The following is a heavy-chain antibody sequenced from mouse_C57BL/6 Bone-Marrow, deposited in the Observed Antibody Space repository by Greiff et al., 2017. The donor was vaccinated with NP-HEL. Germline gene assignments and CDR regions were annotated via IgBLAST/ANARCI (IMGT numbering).Heavy chain of an antibody. CDR3: ARGLRLDWYFDV. V-gene: IGHV1-63*01. CDR1: GYTFTNYW. CDR2: IYPGGGYT. J-gene: IGHJ1*03. Sequence: VKLVESGAELVRPGTSVKMSCKASGYTFTNYWIGWAKQRPGHGLEWIGDIYPGGGYTNYNEKFKGKATLTADKSSSTAYMQFSSLTSEDSAIYYCARGLRLDWYFDVWGTGTTVTVSS. D-gene: IGHD2-4*01.